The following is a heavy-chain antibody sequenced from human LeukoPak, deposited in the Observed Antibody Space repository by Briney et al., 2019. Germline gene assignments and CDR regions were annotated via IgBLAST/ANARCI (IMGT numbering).Heavy chain of an antibody. Sequence: SETLSLTCAVYGGSFSGYYWSWIRQPPGKGLEWIGYIYYSGSTYYNPSLKSRVTISVDTSKNQFSLRLSSVTAADTAVYYCARAAMAPSFDYWGQGTLVTVSS. V-gene: IGHV4-34*09. CDR3: ARAAMAPSFDY. CDR1: GGSFSGYY. CDR2: IYYSGST. D-gene: IGHD5-18*01. J-gene: IGHJ4*02.